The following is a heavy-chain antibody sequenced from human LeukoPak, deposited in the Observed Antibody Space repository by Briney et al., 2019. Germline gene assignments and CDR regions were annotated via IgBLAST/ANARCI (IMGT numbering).Heavy chain of an antibody. V-gene: IGHV1-8*01. Sequence: ASVKVSCKASRYTFTSYDINWVRQATGQGLEWMGWMNPNSGNTGYAQKFQGRVTMTRNTSISTAYMELSSLRSEDTAVYYCARDVWDYYDSSGYYYYGMDVWGQGTTVTVSS. CDR1: RYTFTSYD. CDR3: ARDVWDYYDSSGYYYYGMDV. J-gene: IGHJ6*02. D-gene: IGHD3-22*01. CDR2: MNPNSGNT.